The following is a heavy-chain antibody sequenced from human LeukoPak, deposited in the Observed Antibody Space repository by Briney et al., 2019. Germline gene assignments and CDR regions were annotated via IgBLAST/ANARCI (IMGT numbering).Heavy chain of an antibody. J-gene: IGHJ4*02. V-gene: IGHV1-46*01. CDR3: ARDPGNTFDY. CDR2: INPSGGTT. CDR1: GYTFTSYY. Sequence: ASVKVSCKASGYTFTSYYMHWVRQAPGQGLEWMGIINPSGGTTSHAQKFQGRVTMTTDTSTSTAYMELRSLRSDDTAVYYCARDPGNTFDYWGQGTLVTVSS.